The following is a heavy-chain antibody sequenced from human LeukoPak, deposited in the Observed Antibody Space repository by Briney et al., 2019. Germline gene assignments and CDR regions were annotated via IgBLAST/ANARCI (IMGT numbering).Heavy chain of an antibody. V-gene: IGHV4-59*12. D-gene: IGHD1-1*01. J-gene: IGHJ5*02. CDR3: ARELERRYHWFDP. CDR1: GGSFSGYY. CDR2: IYYSGST. Sequence: SETLSLTCAVYGGSFSGYYWSWIRQPPGKGLEWIGYIYYSGSTNYNPSLKSRVTISVDTSKNQFSLKLSSVTAADTAVYYCARELERRYHWFDPWGQGTLVTVSS.